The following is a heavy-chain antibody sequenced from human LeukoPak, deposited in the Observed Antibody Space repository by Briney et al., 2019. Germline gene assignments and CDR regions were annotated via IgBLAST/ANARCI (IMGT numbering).Heavy chain of an antibody. CDR2: ISGSSSSSDGGAM. D-gene: IGHD3-3*01. Sequence: PGGSLRLSCAASGFTVSSNYMSWVRQAPGRGLEWVSYISGSSSSSDGGAMQYADSVKGRFTISRDNAMNSLYLQMNSLRAEDTAVYYCARSITIFGVGNFQHWGQGTLVTVSS. CDR1: GFTVSSNY. V-gene: IGHV3-11*01. CDR3: ARSITIFGVGNFQH. J-gene: IGHJ1*01.